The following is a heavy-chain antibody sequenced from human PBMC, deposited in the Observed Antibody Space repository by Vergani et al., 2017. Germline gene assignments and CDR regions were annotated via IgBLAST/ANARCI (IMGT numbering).Heavy chain of an antibody. CDR3: ARVHGSIVYSSSSVDVYYYYMGV. Sequence: QVQLVQSGAEVKKPGASVKVSCKASGYTFTGYYMHWVRQAPGQGLEWMGWINPNSGGTNYAQKFQGRVTMTRDTSISTAYMELSRLRSDDTAVYYCARVHGSIVYSSSSVDVYYYYMGVWGKGSTPTVSS. D-gene: IGHD6-6*01. J-gene: IGHJ6*03. CDR1: GYTFTGYY. V-gene: IGHV1-2*02. CDR2: INPNSGGT.